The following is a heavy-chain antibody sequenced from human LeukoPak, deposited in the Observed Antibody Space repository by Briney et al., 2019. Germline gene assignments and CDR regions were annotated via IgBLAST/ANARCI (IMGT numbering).Heavy chain of an antibody. CDR1: GGSFSGYY. Sequence: SETLSLTCAVYGGSFSGYYWSWIREPPGKGLEWVGEINHSGSTNYSPSLKSRVTISVDTSKNQFSLKLSSVTAADTAVYYCARDPRGSLTIDYWGQGTLVTVSS. CDR3: ARDPRGSLTIDY. CDR2: INHSGST. J-gene: IGHJ4*02. D-gene: IGHD3-3*01. V-gene: IGHV4-34*01.